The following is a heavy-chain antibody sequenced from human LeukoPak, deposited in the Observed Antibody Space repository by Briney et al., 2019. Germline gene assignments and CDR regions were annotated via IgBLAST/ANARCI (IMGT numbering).Heavy chain of an antibody. Sequence: PGGSLRLSCVASGFSLSSYGMHWVRQAPGKGLEWVAFIRYDRSTKYAESVKGRFTISRDNSKNMLFLQLNSVTTEDTALYYCAKDQPDYGSGNYEDSWGQGTLVTVSS. CDR3: AKDQPDYGSGNYEDS. CDR1: GFSLSSYG. CDR2: IRYDRSTK. V-gene: IGHV3-30*02. D-gene: IGHD3-10*01. J-gene: IGHJ4*02.